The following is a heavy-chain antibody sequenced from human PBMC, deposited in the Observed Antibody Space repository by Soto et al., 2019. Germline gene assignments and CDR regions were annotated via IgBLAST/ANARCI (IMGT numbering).Heavy chain of an antibody. D-gene: IGHD3-22*01. Sequence: SETLSLTCTVSGGSISSYYWSWIRQPPGKGLEWIGYIYYSGSTNYNPSLKSRVTISVDTSKNQFSLKLSSVTAADTAVYYCARAPAGYYYDSSGYYYNVAAFDIWVQGTMVTVSS. CDR2: IYYSGST. V-gene: IGHV4-59*01. J-gene: IGHJ3*02. CDR1: GGSISSYY. CDR3: ARAPAGYYYDSSGYYYNVAAFDI.